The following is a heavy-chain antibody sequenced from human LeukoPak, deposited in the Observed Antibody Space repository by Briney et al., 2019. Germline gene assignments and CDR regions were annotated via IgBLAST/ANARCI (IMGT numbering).Heavy chain of an antibody. CDR1: GFILSSYS. CDR3: ARDYDYGGDNWFDP. Sequence: GGSLRLSCAASGFILSSYSMKWVREATGKGLEWVSSISSSSSYIYYADSVKGRFTISRDNAKNSLYLQMNSLRAEDTAVYYCARDYDYGGDNWFDPWGQGTLVTVSS. V-gene: IGHV3-21*01. D-gene: IGHD4-23*01. J-gene: IGHJ5*02. CDR2: ISSSSSYI.